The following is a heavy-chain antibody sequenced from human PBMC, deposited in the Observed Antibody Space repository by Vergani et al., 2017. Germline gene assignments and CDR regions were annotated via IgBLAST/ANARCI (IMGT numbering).Heavy chain of an antibody. V-gene: IGHV3-23*01. J-gene: IGHJ4*02. Sequence: VQLLESGGGLAQPGGSLRLSCAASGFSFPGYAMSWVRQAPGKGLEWVSSVSGSSATPYYADSVKGRFIISRDNSKNTLHLQMNSLRADDTAVYYCTKGSRGYTGYFFDYWGQGTLATVSS. D-gene: IGHD5-12*01. CDR1: GFSFPGYA. CDR2: VSGSSATP. CDR3: TKGSRGYTGYFFDY.